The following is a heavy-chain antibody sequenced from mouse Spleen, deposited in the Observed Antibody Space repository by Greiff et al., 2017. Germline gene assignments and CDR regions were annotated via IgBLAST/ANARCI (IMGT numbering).Heavy chain of an antibody. Sequence: EVQGVESGGGLVKPGGSLKLSCAASGFTFSSYTMSWVRQTPAKRLEWVATISSGGGNTYYPDSVKGRFTISRDNARNTLYLQMSSLRSEDTAMYYCARMDYYFDYWGQGTTLTVSS. CDR3: ARMDYYFDY. J-gene: IGHJ2*01. CDR2: ISSGGGNT. CDR1: GFTFSSYT. V-gene: IGHV5-9*04.